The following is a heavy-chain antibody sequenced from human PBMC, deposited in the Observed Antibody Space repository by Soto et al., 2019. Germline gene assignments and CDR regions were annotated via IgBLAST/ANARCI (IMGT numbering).Heavy chain of an antibody. V-gene: IGHV3-23*01. CDR3: GKTDGVEGQLVDS. J-gene: IGHJ4*02. CDR2: ISGSGGRI. CDR1: GFTLSNYA. D-gene: IGHD6-6*01. Sequence: EVQLLESGGGLVQPGGSLRLSCAASGFTLSNYAMSWVRQAPGKGLEWVSTISGSGGRIYYADSVKGRFTISRDNSKNTLDLQMSSRRAEDTAVYYCGKTDGVEGQLVDSWGQGTLVTVSS.